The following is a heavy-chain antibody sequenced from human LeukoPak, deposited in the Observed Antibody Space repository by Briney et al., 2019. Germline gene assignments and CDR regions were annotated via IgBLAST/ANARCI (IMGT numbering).Heavy chain of an antibody. CDR2: ISYDGSNK. J-gene: IGHJ5*02. V-gene: IGHV3-30-3*01. D-gene: IGHD2-15*01. CDR3: ARALYGCSGGSCYYNWFDP. CDR1: GFTFSTYA. Sequence: GGSLRLSCAASGFTFSTYAIHWVRQAPGKGLEWVAVISYDGSNKYYVDSVKGPFTISRDNSKNTVYLQMNRLRAKDTAVYYCARALYGCSGGSCYYNWFDPWGQGTQVTVSS.